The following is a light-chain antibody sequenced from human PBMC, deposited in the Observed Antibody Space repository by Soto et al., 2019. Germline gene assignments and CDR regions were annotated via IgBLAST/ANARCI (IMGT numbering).Light chain of an antibody. J-gene: IGLJ1*01. V-gene: IGLV1-40*01. CDR1: SSNIGAGYD. CDR2: GNS. CDR3: QSYDSSLSGFV. Sequence: QAVLPQPPSVSGAPGQRVTISCTGSSSNIGAGYDVHWYQQVPGTAPKLLVYGNSNRPSGVPDRFSGSKSGTSASRAITGLQAEEEADYYCQSYDSSLSGFVFGTGTKV.